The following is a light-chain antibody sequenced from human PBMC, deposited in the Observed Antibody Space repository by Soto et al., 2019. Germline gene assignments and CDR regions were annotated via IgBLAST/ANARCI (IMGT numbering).Light chain of an antibody. CDR1: QSVSSN. V-gene: IGKV3-15*01. Sequence: EILMTQSPATLSASPGERATLSCRASQSVSSNLAWYQQKPGQAPRLLIYHASTRASGIPARFSGSGSGTEFTLTISSLQSEDFAVYYCQQYNKWPLTFGGGTKVEIK. J-gene: IGKJ4*01. CDR3: QQYNKWPLT. CDR2: HAS.